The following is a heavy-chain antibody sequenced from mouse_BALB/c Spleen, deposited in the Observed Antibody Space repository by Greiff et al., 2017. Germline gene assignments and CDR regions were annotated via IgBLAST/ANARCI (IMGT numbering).Heavy chain of an antibody. CDR3: ARLDYGTPFAY. CDR2: ISSGSSTI. CDR1: GFTFSSFG. D-gene: IGHD2-1*01. Sequence: EVKLMESGGGLVQPGGSRKLSCAASGFTFSSFGMHWVRQAPEKGLEWVAYISSGSSTIYYADTVKGRFTISRDNPKNTLFLQMTSLRSEDTAMYYCARLDYGTPFAYWGQGTLVTVSA. V-gene: IGHV5-17*02. J-gene: IGHJ3*01.